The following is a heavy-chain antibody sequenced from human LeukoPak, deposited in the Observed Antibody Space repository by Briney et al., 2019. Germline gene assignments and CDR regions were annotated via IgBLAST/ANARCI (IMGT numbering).Heavy chain of an antibody. J-gene: IGHJ4*02. V-gene: IGHV4-39*01. CDR1: GGSVTSYGYY. D-gene: IGHD4-17*01. Sequence: SETLSLTCTVSGGSVTSYGYYWGWIRRPPGKGLEWIGSISYGGTTYFNPFLQSRVTISVDTSKNQFSLNLGSVTAADTALYYCARHGHGAKFDYWGQGTLVTVSS. CDR2: ISYGGTT. CDR3: ARHGHGAKFDY.